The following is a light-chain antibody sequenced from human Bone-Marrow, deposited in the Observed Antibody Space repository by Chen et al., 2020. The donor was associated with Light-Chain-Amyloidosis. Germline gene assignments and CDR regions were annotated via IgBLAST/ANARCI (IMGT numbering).Light chain of an antibody. Sequence: DIQMTQSPSSLSASVGDRVTITCRATQDINNYLNWYQQKPGKAPKLLIYAASNLEPGVPSRFSGSGSGTDFTLTINSLQPEDIATYYCQQLTFGGGTKVEIK. J-gene: IGKJ4*01. CDR1: QDINNY. CDR2: AAS. V-gene: IGKV1-33*01. CDR3: QQLT.